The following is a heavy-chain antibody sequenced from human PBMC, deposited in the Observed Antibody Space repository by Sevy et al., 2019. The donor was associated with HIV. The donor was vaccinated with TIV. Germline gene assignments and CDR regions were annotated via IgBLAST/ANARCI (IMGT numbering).Heavy chain of an antibody. CDR2: ISDRGTTI. Sequence: GGSLRLSCAASGFIFSDYYMNWIRQSPGRGLEWVSYISDRGTTIYDADSVKGRFTISRDNAKNSLYLQMNSLRAEDTAVYYCAREGSLRYFDLWGRGTLVTVSS. D-gene: IGHD3-10*01. J-gene: IGHJ2*01. CDR1: GFIFSDYY. CDR3: AREGSLRYFDL. V-gene: IGHV3-11*01.